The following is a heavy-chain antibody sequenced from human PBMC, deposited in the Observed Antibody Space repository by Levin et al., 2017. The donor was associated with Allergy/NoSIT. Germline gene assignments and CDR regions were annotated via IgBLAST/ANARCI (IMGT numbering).Heavy chain of an antibody. Sequence: SETLSLTCTVYGGSFSDYYWSWIRQPPGKGLEWIGEINHSGSPNYNPSLKSRVTMSVHTSRNQFSLKLTSVTAADTAEYYCARYTSSWYLSAFDIWGQGTLVTVSS. CDR1: GGSFSDYY. D-gene: IGHD6-13*01. J-gene: IGHJ3*02. V-gene: IGHV4-34*01. CDR2: INHSGSP. CDR3: ARYTSSWYLSAFDI.